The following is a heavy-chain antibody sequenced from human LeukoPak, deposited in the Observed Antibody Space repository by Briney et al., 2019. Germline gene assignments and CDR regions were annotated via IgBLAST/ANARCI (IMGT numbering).Heavy chain of an antibody. CDR3: ARSPNTYCSSTSCYYSEMDY. CDR1: GGTFSSYA. V-gene: IGHV1-69*04. D-gene: IGHD2-2*01. J-gene: IGHJ4*02. CDR2: IIPILGIA. Sequence: GASMKVSCKASGGTFSSYAISWVRQAPGQGLEWMGRIIPILGIANYAQKFQGRVTITADKSTSTAYMELSSLRSEDTAVYYCARSPNTYCSSTSCYYSEMDYWGQGTLVTVSS.